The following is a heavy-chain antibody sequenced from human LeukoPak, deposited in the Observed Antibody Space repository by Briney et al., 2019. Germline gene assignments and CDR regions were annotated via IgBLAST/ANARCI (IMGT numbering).Heavy chain of an antibody. Sequence: LTGGSLRLSCAASGFTFSGYWMTWVRQAPGTGLEWVTYMNEGGTEIYYLDSVKGRFSISRDNGKNSLYLQMNSLRAEDTAVYYCARAPPSNGYSYHFDVWGQGTMVTVSS. V-gene: IGHV3-7*01. J-gene: IGHJ3*01. D-gene: IGHD5-18*01. CDR1: GFTFSGYW. CDR3: ARAPPSNGYSYHFDV. CDR2: MNEGGTEI.